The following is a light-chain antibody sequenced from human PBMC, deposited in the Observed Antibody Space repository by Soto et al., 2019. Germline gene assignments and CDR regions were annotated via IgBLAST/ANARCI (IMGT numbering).Light chain of an antibody. CDR1: QNMNSW. CDR3: KHHKPYSK. Sequence: IQMTHPPATLPASVGDRFTATCRASQNMNSWLAWYQQKPGKAPKLLIYKASILESGVPSRFSRSGSGTELHLTPSPPQDEDFPTPLRKHHKPYSKFRQGNKGDIK. J-gene: IGKJ1*01. CDR2: KAS. V-gene: IGKV1-5*03.